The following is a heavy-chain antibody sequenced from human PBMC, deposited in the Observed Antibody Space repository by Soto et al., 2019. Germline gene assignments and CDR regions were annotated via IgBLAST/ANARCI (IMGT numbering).Heavy chain of an antibody. CDR3: ARDWTGGDQGGYFDY. Sequence: QVQLVESGGGVVQPGRSLRLSCAASGFTFSSYGMHWVRQAPGKGLEWVAVIWYDGSNKYYADSVKGRFTISRDNSKNTLYLQMNSLRAEDTAVYYCARDWTGGDQGGYFDYWGQGTLVTVSS. CDR2: IWYDGSNK. D-gene: IGHD1-26*01. J-gene: IGHJ4*02. V-gene: IGHV3-33*01. CDR1: GFTFSSYG.